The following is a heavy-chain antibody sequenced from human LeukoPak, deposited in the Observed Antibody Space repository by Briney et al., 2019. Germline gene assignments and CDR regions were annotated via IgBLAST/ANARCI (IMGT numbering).Heavy chain of an antibody. V-gene: IGHV3-11*01. J-gene: IGHJ3*01. CDR2: ISSSGSTI. Sequence: GGSLRLSCAASGFTFSDYYMSWIRQAPGKGLEWVSYISSSGSTIYYADSVKGRFTISRDNAKNSLYLQMNNLRAEDTAVYYCAKEMATIRAFDFWGQGTMVTVSS. D-gene: IGHD5-24*01. CDR3: AKEMATIRAFDF. CDR1: GFTFSDYY.